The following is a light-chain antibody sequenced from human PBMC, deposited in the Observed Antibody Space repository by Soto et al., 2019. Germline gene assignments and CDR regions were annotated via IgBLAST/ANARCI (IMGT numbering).Light chain of an antibody. J-gene: IGKJ5*01. V-gene: IGKV3-20*01. Sequence: EIVLTQSPGTLSLSPGARAPLSCRASQSVSNNYLAWYKHNPGQAPRLLIYGASNRATGIPDRFSGSGSGTNFTLTISRLEPEDFATYYCQQTYTTPEITFGQGTRLEIK. CDR1: QSVSNNY. CDR2: GAS. CDR3: QQTYTTPEIT.